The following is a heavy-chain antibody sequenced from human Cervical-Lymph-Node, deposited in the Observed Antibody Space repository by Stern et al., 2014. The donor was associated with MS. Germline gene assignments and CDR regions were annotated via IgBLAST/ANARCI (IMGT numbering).Heavy chain of an antibody. CDR1: GFPFSTFS. V-gene: IGHV3-30*01. J-gene: IGHJ5*02. CDR3: ARDGLHYDSDGNWCDP. D-gene: IGHD4-11*01. Sequence: VQLVESGGGVVQPKRSLRLSCAASGFPFSTFSMHWLRQVPGKGLEWVALVSYDGNNEYYGESLKGRVTIPRDNSKNKMYLQMNSLRTEDTAVYYCARDGLHYDSDGNWCDPWGQGTLVTVSS. CDR2: VSYDGNNE.